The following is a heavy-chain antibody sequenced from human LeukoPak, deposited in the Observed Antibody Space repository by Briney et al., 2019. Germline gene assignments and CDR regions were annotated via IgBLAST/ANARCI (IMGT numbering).Heavy chain of an antibody. Sequence: GGSLRLSCAASGFTFSSYWMHWVRQAPGKGLVWVSRINSDGSSTSYADSVKGRFTISRDNAKNTLYLQMNSLRAEDTAVYYCARAGRFAESTSRYSPSDYYYYYGMDVWGQGTTVTVSS. CDR3: ARAGRFAESTSRYSPSDYYYYYGMDV. CDR2: INSDGSST. V-gene: IGHV3-74*01. D-gene: IGHD5-18*01. CDR1: GFTFSSYW. J-gene: IGHJ6*02.